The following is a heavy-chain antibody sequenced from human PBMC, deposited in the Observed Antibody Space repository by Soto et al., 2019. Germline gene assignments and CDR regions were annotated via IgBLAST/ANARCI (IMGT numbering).Heavy chain of an antibody. V-gene: IGHV3-23*01. Sequence: QPGGSLRLSCAASGFTFSSYAMSWVRQAPGKGLEWVSAISGSGGSTYYADSVKGRFTISRDNSKNTLYLQMNSLRAEDTAVYYCAKETNFWSGYPTSYFDYWGQGTLVTVSS. CDR1: GFTFSSYA. D-gene: IGHD3-3*01. CDR3: AKETNFWSGYPTSYFDY. CDR2: ISGSGGST. J-gene: IGHJ4*02.